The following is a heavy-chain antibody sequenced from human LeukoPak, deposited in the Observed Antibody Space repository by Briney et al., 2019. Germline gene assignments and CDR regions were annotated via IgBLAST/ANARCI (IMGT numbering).Heavy chain of an antibody. V-gene: IGHV3-21*01. J-gene: IGHJ4*02. CDR1: GFTFSTYA. CDR3: ARGVGIVGATRDYFDY. D-gene: IGHD1-26*01. Sequence: SGGSLRLSCAASGFTFSTYAMTWVRQAPGKGLDWVSAISGSSSYIYYADSLKGRFTISRDNAKNSLYLQMNSLRAEDTAVYYCARGVGIVGATRDYFDYWGQGTLVTVSS. CDR2: ISGSSSYI.